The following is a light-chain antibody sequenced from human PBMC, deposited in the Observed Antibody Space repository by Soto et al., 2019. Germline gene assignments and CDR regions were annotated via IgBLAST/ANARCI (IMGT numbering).Light chain of an antibody. V-gene: IGKV3-20*01. Sequence: EIVLTQSPGTLSLSPGERATLSCRASQSVSSSFLAWYQQKPGQAPRLLIEGASSRATGIPDRFSGRGSGTEFTLTISRLEPEDFAVYYCQHYGRSPYTFGQGTKLEIK. CDR2: GAS. J-gene: IGKJ2*01. CDR1: QSVSSSF. CDR3: QHYGRSPYT.